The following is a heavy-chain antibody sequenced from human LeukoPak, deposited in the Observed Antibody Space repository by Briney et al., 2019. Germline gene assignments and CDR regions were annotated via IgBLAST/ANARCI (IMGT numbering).Heavy chain of an antibody. CDR2: INHSGST. V-gene: IGHV4-34*01. D-gene: IGHD2-21*02. CDR3: ARRVVVVTATKNFDY. CDR1: GGSFSGYY. Sequence: SETLSLTCAVYGGSFSGYYWSWIRQPPGKGLEWIGEINHSGSTNYNPSLKSRVTISVDTSKNQFSLKLSSVTAADTAVYYCARRVVVVTATKNFDYWGQGAVVTVSS. J-gene: IGHJ4*02.